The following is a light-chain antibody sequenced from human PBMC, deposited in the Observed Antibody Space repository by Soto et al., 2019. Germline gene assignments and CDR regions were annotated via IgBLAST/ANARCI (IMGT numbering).Light chain of an antibody. V-gene: IGKV1-5*01. CDR2: DAS. CDR3: QQYETFSGT. Sequence: IPLTESPSTLSASVGDTVTVTCRASQSVSGWLAWYQQKPGEAPKLLIYDASALPRGVPSRFSGSGSGTKFTLTIASLQPDDFATYYCQQYETFSGTFCPGTKVDNK. CDR1: QSVSGW. J-gene: IGKJ1*01.